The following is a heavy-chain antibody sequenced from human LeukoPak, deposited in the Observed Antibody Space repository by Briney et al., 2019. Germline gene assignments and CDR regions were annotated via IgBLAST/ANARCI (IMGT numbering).Heavy chain of an antibody. CDR1: GFTFSNYA. D-gene: IGHD1-26*01. CDR3: ARGSVVGGTTYRYFDY. V-gene: IGHV3-30*04. CDR2: ISYDASSK. J-gene: IGHJ4*02. Sequence: GRSLRLSCAASGFTFSNYAMHWVRQAPGKGLEWVALISYDASSKYHADSVKGRFTISRDNSKNTLSLQMNSLRPEDTAVYYCARGSVVGGTTYRYFDYWGQGTLVTVSS.